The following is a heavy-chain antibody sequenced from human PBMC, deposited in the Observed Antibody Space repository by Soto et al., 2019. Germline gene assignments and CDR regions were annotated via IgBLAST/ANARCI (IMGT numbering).Heavy chain of an antibody. D-gene: IGHD4-17*01. CDR1: GYTFTSYY. V-gene: IGHV1-46*01. J-gene: IGHJ4*02. Sequence: ASVKVSCKASGYTFTSYYIHWVRQAPGQGLEWMGIINPSGGSTSYAQKFQGRVTMTRDTSTSTVYMELSSLRSEDTAVYYCARARQDDYVSVYFDYWGQGTLVTVSS. CDR2: INPSGGST. CDR3: ARARQDDYVSVYFDY.